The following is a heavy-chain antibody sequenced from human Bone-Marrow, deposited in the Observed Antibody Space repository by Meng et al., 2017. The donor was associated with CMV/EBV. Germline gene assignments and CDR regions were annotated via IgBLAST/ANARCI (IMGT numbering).Heavy chain of an antibody. CDR1: GYTFTSYD. J-gene: IGHJ6*02. V-gene: IGHV1-8*01. CDR2: MNPNSGNT. CDR3: AVPSDYYYGMDV. Sequence: ASVKVSCKASGYTFTSYDINWVRQATGQGLEWMGWMNPNSGNTGYAQKFQGRVTMTRNTSISTACMELSSLRSEDTAVYYCAVPSDYYYGMDVWGQGTTVTISS.